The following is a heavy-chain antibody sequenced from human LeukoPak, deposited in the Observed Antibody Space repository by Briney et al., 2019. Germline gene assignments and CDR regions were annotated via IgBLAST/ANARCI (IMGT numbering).Heavy chain of an antibody. CDR2: INPNSGGT. CDR3: ARTGVYYDSSGSNNWFDP. Sequence: GASVKVSCKASGYTFTGYYMHWVRQAPGQGLAWMGWINPNSGGTNYAQKFQGRVTMTRDTSISTAYMELSRLRSDDTAVYYCARTGVYYDSSGSNNWFDPWGQGTLVTVSS. D-gene: IGHD3-22*01. CDR1: GYTFTGYY. V-gene: IGHV1-2*02. J-gene: IGHJ5*02.